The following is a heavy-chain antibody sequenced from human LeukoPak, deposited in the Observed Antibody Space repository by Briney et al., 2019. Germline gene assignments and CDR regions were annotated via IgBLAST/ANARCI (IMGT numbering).Heavy chain of an antibody. V-gene: IGHV3-15*01. Sequence: GGSLRLSCAASGFIFSDKWMAWVRQAPGRGLEWVARIKSKDVGGTAANAAPVEGRFTISRDDSKNTLYLQMNSLKTEDTAVYYCTTTQYSDSSLRYWGQGTPVTVSS. CDR1: GFIFSDKW. D-gene: IGHD1-26*01. CDR2: IKSKDVGGTA. CDR3: TTTQYSDSSLRY. J-gene: IGHJ4*02.